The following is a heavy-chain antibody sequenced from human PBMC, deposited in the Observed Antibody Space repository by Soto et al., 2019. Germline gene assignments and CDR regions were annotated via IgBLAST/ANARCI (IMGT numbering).Heavy chain of an antibody. J-gene: IGHJ5*02. V-gene: IGHV2-5*02. CDR2: MYWDDDK. Sequence: SGPTLVNHTQTLTLTCTFSGFSLSTSGVGVGWIRQHPGKALEWLALMYWDDDKRYSPSLKSRLTITNDTSKNQVVLTMTNMDPVDTATYYCAHSYYDLWSGYYNEYNWFDPWGQGSLVTVSS. D-gene: IGHD3-3*01. CDR3: AHSYYDLWSGYYNEYNWFDP. CDR1: GFSLSTSGVG.